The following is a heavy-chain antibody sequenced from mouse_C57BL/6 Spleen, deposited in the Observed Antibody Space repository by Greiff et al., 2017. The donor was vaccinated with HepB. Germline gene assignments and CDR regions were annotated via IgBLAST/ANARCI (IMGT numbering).Heavy chain of an antibody. J-gene: IGHJ4*01. CDR2: IYPSDSET. CDR3: ARRGYDYDRGYYAMDY. V-gene: IGHV1-61*01. D-gene: IGHD2-4*01. CDR1: GYTFTSYW. Sequence: VQLQHPGAELVRPGSSVKLSCKASGYTFTSYWMDWVKQRPGQGLEWIGNIYPSDSETHYNQKFKDKATLTVDKSSSTAYMQLSSLTSEDSAVYYCARRGYDYDRGYYAMDYWGQGTSVTVSS.